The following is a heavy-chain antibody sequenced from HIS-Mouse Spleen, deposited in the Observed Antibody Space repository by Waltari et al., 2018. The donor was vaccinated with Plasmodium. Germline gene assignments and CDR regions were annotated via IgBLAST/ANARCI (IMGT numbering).Heavy chain of an antibody. CDR1: GFTFSSYA. CDR3: SQENRQTDY. CDR2: ISGSGGRT. J-gene: IGHJ4*02. V-gene: IGHV3-23*01. Sequence: EVQLLESGGGLVQPGGSLRLSCAASGFTFSSYAMGWVRQAPGKGVRWGSAISGSGGRTYYADSVKGRFTISRDNSKNTLYLQMNSLRAEDTAVYYCSQENRQTDYWGQGTLVTVSS.